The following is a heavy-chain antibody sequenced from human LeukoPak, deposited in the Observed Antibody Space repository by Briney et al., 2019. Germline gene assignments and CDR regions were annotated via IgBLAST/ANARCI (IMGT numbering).Heavy chain of an antibody. CDR1: GYTFSGYY. J-gene: IGHJ5*02. D-gene: IGHD1-26*01. CDR2: INPNSGGT. Sequence: GASVKVSCKASGYTFSGYYMHWVRQAPGQGLEWMGWINPNSGGTNYAQKFQGRVTMTRDTSISTAYMELSRLRSDDTAVYYCASLPYSGSYGDWFDPWGQGTLVTVSS. V-gene: IGHV1-2*02. CDR3: ASLPYSGSYGDWFDP.